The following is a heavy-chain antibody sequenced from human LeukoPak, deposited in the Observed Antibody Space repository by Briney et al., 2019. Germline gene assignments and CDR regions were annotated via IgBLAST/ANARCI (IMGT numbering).Heavy chain of an antibody. CDR3: ARLARLGYCSSTTCLVFDY. Sequence: GESLKISCKASGYSFTNYWIGWVRQMPGKGLEWMGIIYPGDSDTRYSPSFQGQVTISANKSISTAYLQWSSLKASDTAMYYCARLARLGYCSSTTCLVFDYWGQGTLVTVSS. CDR2: IYPGDSDT. J-gene: IGHJ4*02. V-gene: IGHV5-51*01. D-gene: IGHD2-2*01. CDR1: GYSFTNYW.